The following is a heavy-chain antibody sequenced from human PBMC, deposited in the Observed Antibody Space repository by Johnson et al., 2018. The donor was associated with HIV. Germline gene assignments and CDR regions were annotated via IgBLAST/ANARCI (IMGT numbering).Heavy chain of an antibody. CDR1: GFTFSSYW. Sequence: VHLVESGGGVVQPGGSLRLSCAASGFTFSSYWMHWVRQAPGKGLVWVSRINSDGSSTSYADSVKGRFTISRDNSKNTMYLQMNSLRAEDTAVYYCAKSYYEEERPMGVDAFDIWGQGTMVTVSS. V-gene: IGHV3-74*02. CDR2: INSDGSST. J-gene: IGHJ3*02. D-gene: IGHD1-26*01. CDR3: AKSYYEEERPMGVDAFDI.